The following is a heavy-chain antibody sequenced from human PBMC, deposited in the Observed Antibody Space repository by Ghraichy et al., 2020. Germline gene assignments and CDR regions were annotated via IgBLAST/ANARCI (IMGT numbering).Heavy chain of an antibody. CDR1: GFTFGDYA. CDR3: TRDPDSYYDSSGYYYYYYGMDV. CDR2: IRSKAYGGTT. J-gene: IGHJ6*02. Sequence: GESLNISCTASGFTFGDYAMSWFRQTPGKGLEWVGFIRSKAYGGTTEYAASVKGRFTISRDDSKSIAYLQMNSLKTEDTAVYYCTRDPDSYYDSSGYYYYYYGMDVWGQGTTVTVSS. D-gene: IGHD3-22*01. V-gene: IGHV3-49*03.